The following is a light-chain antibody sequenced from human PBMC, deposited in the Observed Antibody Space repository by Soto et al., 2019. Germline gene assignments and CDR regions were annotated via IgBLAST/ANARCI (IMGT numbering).Light chain of an antibody. V-gene: IGKV1-5*03. CDR2: KAS. J-gene: IGKJ1*01. CDR1: QDINKW. Sequence: DIHRTQSPSTLSASVGDRVTITCRASQDINKWLAWYQQKPGKAPKLLIYKASNLETGVPSRFSGSGSGTEYTLTISSLQPDDLAIYYCQQYNSYAWTFGQGTKVDIK. CDR3: QQYNSYAWT.